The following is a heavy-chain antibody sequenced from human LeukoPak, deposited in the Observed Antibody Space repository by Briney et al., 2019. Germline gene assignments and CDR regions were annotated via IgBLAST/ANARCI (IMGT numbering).Heavy chain of an antibody. CDR2: ISWNNGRM. Sequence: PGGSLRLSCAASGFTFDDYAMHWVRQAPGKGLEWVSSISWNNGRMDYADSVKGRFTISRDNAKNSLYLQMNSLRVEDMALYYCAKDVNYSPSGTFDYRGQGTLVTVSS. J-gene: IGHJ4*02. CDR1: GFTFDDYA. CDR3: AKDVNYSPSGTFDY. D-gene: IGHD3-10*01. V-gene: IGHV3-9*03.